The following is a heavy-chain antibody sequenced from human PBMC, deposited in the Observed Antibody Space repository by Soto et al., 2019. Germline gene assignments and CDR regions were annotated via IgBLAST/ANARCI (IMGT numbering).Heavy chain of an antibody. V-gene: IGHV1-24*01. CDR3: ATWSAVISPAQDWFDP. Sequence: ASVKVSCKVSGYTLTELSMHWERQAPGKGLEWMGGFDPEDGETIYAQKFQGRVTMTEDTSTDTAYMELSSLRSEDTAVYYCATWSAVISPAQDWFDPWGQGTLVPVSS. J-gene: IGHJ5*02. CDR2: FDPEDGET. CDR1: GYTLTELS. D-gene: IGHD3-3*01.